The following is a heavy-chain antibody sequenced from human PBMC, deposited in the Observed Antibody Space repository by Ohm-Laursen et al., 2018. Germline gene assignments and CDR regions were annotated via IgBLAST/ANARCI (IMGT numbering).Heavy chain of an antibody. V-gene: IGHV3-33*08. D-gene: IGHD3-22*01. J-gene: IGHJ6*02. Sequence: SLRLSCAASGFTFSSYGMHWVRQAPGKGLEWVAVIWYDGTNRYYADSVEGRFTISRDNAKNSLYLQMNSLRAEDTAVYYCARAYYDSSGIDVWGQGTTVTVSS. CDR1: GFTFSSYG. CDR2: IWYDGTNR. CDR3: ARAYYDSSGIDV.